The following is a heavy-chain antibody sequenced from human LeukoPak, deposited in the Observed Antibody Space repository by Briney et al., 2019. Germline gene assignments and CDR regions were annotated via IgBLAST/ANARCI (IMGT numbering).Heavy chain of an antibody. CDR2: IWYDGSNK. D-gene: IGHD2/OR15-2a*01. Sequence: GGSLRLSCAASGFTFSSYGMHWVRQAPGKGPEWVALIWYDGSNKYYADSVKGRFTISRDNSKNTLYVQMNSLRAEDTAVYYCARASNCISSTCSVDYWGQGTLVTVSS. J-gene: IGHJ4*02. CDR3: ARASNCISSTCSVDY. V-gene: IGHV3-33*08. CDR1: GFTFSSYG.